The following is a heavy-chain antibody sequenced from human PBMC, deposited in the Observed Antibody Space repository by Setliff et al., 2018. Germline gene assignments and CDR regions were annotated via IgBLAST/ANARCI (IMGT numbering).Heavy chain of an antibody. D-gene: IGHD3-22*01. CDR3: ARGHPPSDSSGYYYAY. CDR1: SGSFSGYY. Sequence: SLTCAVYSGSFSGYYWSWIRQPPGKGLEWIGEINHSGNTNYNPSLKSRVTISVDTSKNQISLKLSSVTAADTAVYYCARGHPPSDSSGYYYAYWGQGTLVTVS. V-gene: IGHV4-34*01. CDR2: INHSGNT. J-gene: IGHJ4*02.